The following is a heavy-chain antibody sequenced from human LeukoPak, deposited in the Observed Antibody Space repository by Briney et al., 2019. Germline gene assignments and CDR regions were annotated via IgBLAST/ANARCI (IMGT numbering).Heavy chain of an antibody. CDR2: IIPIFGIA. D-gene: IGHD1-26*01. V-gene: IGHV1-69*04. CDR3: ARDGSGSYYFDY. J-gene: IGHJ4*02. Sequence: SVTVSCKASGGTFSSYAISWVRQAPGQGLEWMGRIIPIFGIANYAQKFQGRVTITADKSTSTAYMELSSLRSEDTAVYYCARDGSGSYYFDYWGQGTLVTVSS. CDR1: GGTFSSYA.